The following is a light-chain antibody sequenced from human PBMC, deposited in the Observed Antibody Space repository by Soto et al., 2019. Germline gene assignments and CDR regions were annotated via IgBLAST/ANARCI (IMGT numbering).Light chain of an antibody. CDR3: QQYNSYST. Sequence: DILMTQSPSTLSASVGDRVTITCRASQSISSWLAWYQQKPGKAPKLLIYKASSLQSGVPSRFSGSGAGTEFTLTISSLQPDDFATYYCQQYNSYSTFGQWTKVEIK. CDR2: KAS. V-gene: IGKV1-5*03. J-gene: IGKJ1*01. CDR1: QSISSW.